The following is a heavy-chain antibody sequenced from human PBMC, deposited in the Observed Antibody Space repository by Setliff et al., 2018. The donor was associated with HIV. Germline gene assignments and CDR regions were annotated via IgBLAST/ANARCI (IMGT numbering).Heavy chain of an antibody. J-gene: IGHJ5*02. CDR2: INPSGGST. V-gene: IGHV1-46*01. D-gene: IGHD3-22*01. CDR1: GYTFTSYY. CDR3: ARDTGYYDSTVSPPYNWFDP. Sequence: ASVKVSCKASGYTFTSYYMHWVRRAPAQGLEWMGIINPSGGSTGYAQKFQGRVTMTRDTSTSTVYMELSSLRSEDTAVYYCARDTGYYDSTVSPPYNWFDPWSLRLSWSPSPQ.